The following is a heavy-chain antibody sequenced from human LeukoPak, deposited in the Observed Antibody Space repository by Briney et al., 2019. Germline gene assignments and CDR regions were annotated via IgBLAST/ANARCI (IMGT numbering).Heavy chain of an antibody. CDR1: VGSISGHY. D-gene: IGHD6-19*01. CDR3: VKDHSSSYHYFDN. J-gene: IGHJ4*02. Sequence: SETLSLTRIVSVGSISGHYWSWIRQPPGKRLEWIGYLSDSGKTNSNPSLKSRVSFSVDTPKNQFSLTLSSVTAADTAIYYCVKDHSSSYHYFDNWGQGALVTVSS. CDR2: LSDSGKT. V-gene: IGHV4-59*11.